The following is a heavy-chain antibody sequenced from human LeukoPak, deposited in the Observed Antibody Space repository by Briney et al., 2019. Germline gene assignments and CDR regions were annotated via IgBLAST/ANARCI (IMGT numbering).Heavy chain of an antibody. CDR2: IYYTGST. V-gene: IGHV4-59*08. D-gene: IGHD3-10*01. Sequence: SETLSLSCAVSGGALSSYYRSWIRQPPGAGPEWVGYIYYTGSTNYNPSPKSRVTISLDSSTKHFALNLNSLTPADTAVYYCVRHYYDSGTAKGYFQHWGQGTLVTVSS. CDR3: VRHYYDSGTAKGYFQH. J-gene: IGHJ1*01. CDR1: GGALSSYY.